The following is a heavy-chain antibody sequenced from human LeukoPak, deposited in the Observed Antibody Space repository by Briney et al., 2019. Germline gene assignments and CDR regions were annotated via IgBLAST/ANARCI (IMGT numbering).Heavy chain of an antibody. V-gene: IGHV3-21*01. J-gene: IGHJ4*02. CDR2: ISSSSSYI. CDR3: ARDMTMVTTGDY. CDR1: GFTFSSYA. Sequence: PGGSLRLSCAASGFTFSSYAMSWVRQAPGKGLEWVSSISSSSSYIYYADSVKGRFTISRDNSKNTLYLQLNSLRAEDTAVYYCARDMTMVTTGDYWGQGTLVTVSS. D-gene: IGHD4-17*01.